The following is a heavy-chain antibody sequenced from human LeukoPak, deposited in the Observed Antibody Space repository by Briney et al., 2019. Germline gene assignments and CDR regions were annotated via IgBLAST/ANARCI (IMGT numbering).Heavy chain of an antibody. CDR2: IRYDGSNE. CDR3: AKDQGRGGFYYGSGNFYSFDL. V-gene: IGHV3-30*02. CDR1: GFSFSDYG. J-gene: IGHJ4*02. D-gene: IGHD3-10*01. Sequence: PGGSLRLSCVASGFSFSDYGMHWVRRVPGKGLEWVAIIRYDGSNEYYTDSVQGRFTISRDSSKNTLFLQMNSLRPEDTAVYYCAKDQGRGGFYYGSGNFYSFDLWGQGTLVIVSS.